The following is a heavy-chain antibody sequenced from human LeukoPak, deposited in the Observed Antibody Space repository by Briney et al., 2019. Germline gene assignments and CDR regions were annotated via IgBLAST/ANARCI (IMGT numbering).Heavy chain of an antibody. D-gene: IGHD3-3*01. CDR2: IYYSGST. V-gene: IGHV4-59*01. Sequence: PSETLSLTCTVSGGSISSYYWRWIRQPPGKGLEWIGYIYYSGSTNYNPSLKSRVTISVDTSKNQFSLKLSSVTAADTAVYYCARDGHEGEWLVWGQGTLVTVSS. J-gene: IGHJ4*02. CDR3: ARDGHEGEWLV. CDR1: GGSISSYY.